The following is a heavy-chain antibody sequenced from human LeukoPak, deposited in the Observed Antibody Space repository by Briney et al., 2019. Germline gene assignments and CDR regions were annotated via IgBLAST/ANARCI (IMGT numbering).Heavy chain of an antibody. V-gene: IGHV4-59*08. D-gene: IGHD1-26*01. Sequence: SETLSLTCTVSGGSISSYYWSWIRQPPGKGLEWIGYIYYSGSTNYNPSLKSRVTISVDTSKNQFSLKLSSVTAADTAMYYCARQSDSGSYPVDSWGQGTLVTVSS. J-gene: IGHJ4*02. CDR2: IYYSGST. CDR3: ARQSDSGSYPVDS. CDR1: GGSISSYY.